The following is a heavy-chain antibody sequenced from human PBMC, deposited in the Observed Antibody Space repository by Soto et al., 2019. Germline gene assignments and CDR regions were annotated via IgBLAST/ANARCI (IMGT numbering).Heavy chain of an antibody. J-gene: IGHJ5*02. CDR1: GGSISSYY. Sequence: QVQLQESGPGLVKPSETLSLTCTVSGGSISSYYWSWIRQPPGKGLEWIGYIYYSGSTNYNPSLKSRVTISVDTSKNQFSLKLSSVTAADTAVYYCARVVGQEVAGTGWFDPWGQGTLVTVSS. CDR3: ARVVGQEVAGTGWFDP. D-gene: IGHD6-19*01. CDR2: IYYSGST. V-gene: IGHV4-59*01.